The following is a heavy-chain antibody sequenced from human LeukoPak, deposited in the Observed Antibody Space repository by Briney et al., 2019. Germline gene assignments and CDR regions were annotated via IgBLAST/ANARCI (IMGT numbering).Heavy chain of an antibody. CDR2: ISYDGSNK. CDR3: HTFYDYVWGSYRYHYDY. V-gene: IGHV3-30*19. Sequence: GGSLRLSCAASGFTFSSYGMHWVRQAPGKGLEWVAVISYDGSNKYYADSVKGRFTISRDNSKNTLYLQMNSLRAEDTAVYYCHTFYDYVWGSYRYHYDYWGQGTLVTVSS. J-gene: IGHJ4*02. D-gene: IGHD3-16*02. CDR1: GFTFSSYG.